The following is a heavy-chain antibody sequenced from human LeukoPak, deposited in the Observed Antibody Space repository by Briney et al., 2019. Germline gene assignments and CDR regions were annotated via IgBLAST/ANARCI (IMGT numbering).Heavy chain of an antibody. CDR3: ATVGGIVGATMGAFDI. J-gene: IGHJ3*02. CDR1: GFTVSSNY. V-gene: IGHV3-66*01. Sequence: GGSLRLSCAASGFTVSSNYMSWVRQAPGKGLEWVSVIYSGGSTYYADSVKGRFTISRDNSKNTLYLQMNSLRAEDTAVYYCATVGGIVGATMGAFDIWGQGTMVTVSS. D-gene: IGHD1-26*01. CDR2: IYSGGST.